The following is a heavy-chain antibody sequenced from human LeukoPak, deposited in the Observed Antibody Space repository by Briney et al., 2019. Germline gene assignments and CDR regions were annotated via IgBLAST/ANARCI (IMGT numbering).Heavy chain of an antibody. CDR3: ATTRPYGTTWAGAFED. J-gene: IGHJ4*02. CDR1: GFTFSDYV. Sequence: GGSLRLSCVASGFTFSDYVIHWVRQAPGRGLEWVSTVSSRMGTFYTDSVKGRFITSRDNSKNTLLLEMNSLRAEDTAVYYCATTRPYGTTWAGAFEDWGQGTPVTVSS. V-gene: IGHV3/OR16-10*01. CDR2: VSSRMGT. D-gene: IGHD6-19*01.